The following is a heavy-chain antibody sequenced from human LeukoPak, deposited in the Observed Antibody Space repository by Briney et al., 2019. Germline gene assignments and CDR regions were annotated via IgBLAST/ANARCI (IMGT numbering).Heavy chain of an antibody. CDR1: GYTFTGYY. V-gene: IGHV1-2*02. Sequence: ASVKVSCKASGYTFTGYYMHWVRQAPGQGLEWMGWINPNSGGTNYAQKFQGRVTMTRDTSISTAYMELSRLRSDDTAVYYCARKGSAYYDFWSSFSPFDYWGQGTLVTVSS. J-gene: IGHJ4*02. D-gene: IGHD3-3*01. CDR2: INPNSGGT. CDR3: ARKGSAYYDFWSSFSPFDY.